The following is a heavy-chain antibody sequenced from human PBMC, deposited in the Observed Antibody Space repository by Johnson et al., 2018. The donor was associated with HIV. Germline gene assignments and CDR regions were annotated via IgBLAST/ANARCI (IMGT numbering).Heavy chain of an antibody. V-gene: IGHV3-30*19. J-gene: IGHJ3*02. Sequence: VQLVESGGGVVQPGRSLRLSCAASGFTFSSYGMHWVRQAPGKGLEWVAVIWYDGSNKYYADSVKGRFTISRDNSKNKLYLQMNSLRAEDTAVYYCARGSSSSRFSPLGAFDIWGQGTMVTVSS. CDR2: IWYDGSNK. CDR3: ARGSSSSRFSPLGAFDI. CDR1: GFTFSSYG. D-gene: IGHD6-6*01.